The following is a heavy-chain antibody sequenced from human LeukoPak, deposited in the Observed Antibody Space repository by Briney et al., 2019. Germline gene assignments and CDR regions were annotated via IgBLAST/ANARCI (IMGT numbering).Heavy chain of an antibody. Sequence: GGSLRLSCAASGFTFTNYAMSWVRQAPGKGLEWVSVIYSGGSTYYADSVKGRFTISRDNSKNTLYLQMNSLRAEDTAVYYCARGPELQLVRGNAFDIWGQGTMVTVSS. V-gene: IGHV3-53*01. CDR3: ARGPELQLVRGNAFDI. J-gene: IGHJ3*02. CDR2: IYSGGST. CDR1: GFTFTNYA. D-gene: IGHD6-6*01.